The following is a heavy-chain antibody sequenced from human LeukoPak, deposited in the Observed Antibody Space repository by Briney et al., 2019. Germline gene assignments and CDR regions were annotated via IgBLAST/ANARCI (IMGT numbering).Heavy chain of an antibody. CDR2: IYYSGST. Sequence: PSETLSLTCAVYGGSFSGYYWSWIRQPPGKGLEWIGYIYYSGSTNYNPSLKSRVTISVDTSKNQFSLKLSSVTAADTAVYYCARVLPGFDSSGYYLYYFDYWGQGTLVTVSS. CDR1: GGSFSGYY. CDR3: ARVLPGFDSSGYYLYYFDY. D-gene: IGHD3-22*01. V-gene: IGHV4-59*01. J-gene: IGHJ4*02.